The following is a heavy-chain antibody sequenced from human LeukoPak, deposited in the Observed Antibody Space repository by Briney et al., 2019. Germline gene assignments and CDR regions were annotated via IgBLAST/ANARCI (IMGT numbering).Heavy chain of an antibody. Sequence: GGSLRLSCAASGFTFSSYAMSWVRQAPGKGLEWVSAISGSGGSTCYADSVKGRFTISRDNSKNTLYLQMNSLRAEDTAVYYCAKGTGSFLDYYYYYMDVWGKGTTVTVSS. D-gene: IGHD6-13*01. CDR1: GFTFSSYA. CDR2: ISGSGGST. V-gene: IGHV3-23*01. CDR3: AKGTGSFLDYYYYYMDV. J-gene: IGHJ6*03.